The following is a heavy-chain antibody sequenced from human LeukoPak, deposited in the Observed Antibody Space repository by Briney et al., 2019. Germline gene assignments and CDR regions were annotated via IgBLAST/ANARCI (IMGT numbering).Heavy chain of an antibody. V-gene: IGHV3-33*03. J-gene: IGHJ4*02. Sequence: GGSLRLSCAASGFTFSSYGIHWVRQAPGKGLEWVAFIWFDGTYKYYADSVKGRFTISRDNAKNSLFLQMNSLKTEDTAVYYCVRWDSGRPGDWGQGTLVTVSS. CDR1: GFTFSSYG. CDR3: VRWDSGRPGD. D-gene: IGHD1-26*01. CDR2: IWFDGTYK.